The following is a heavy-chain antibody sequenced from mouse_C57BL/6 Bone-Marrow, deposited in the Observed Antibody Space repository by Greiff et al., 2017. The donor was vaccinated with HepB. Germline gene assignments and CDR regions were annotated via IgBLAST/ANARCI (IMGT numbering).Heavy chain of an antibody. Sequence: EVKLVESGGGLVQSGRSLRLSCATSGFTFSDFYMEWVRQAPGKGLEWIAASRNKANDYTTEYSASVKGRFIVSRDTSQSILYLQMNALRAEDTAIYYCARDAGARTGTFDVWGTGTTVTVSS. CDR3: ARDAGARTGTFDV. CDR2: SRNKANDYTT. V-gene: IGHV7-1*01. CDR1: GFTFSDFY. J-gene: IGHJ1*03. D-gene: IGHD4-1*01.